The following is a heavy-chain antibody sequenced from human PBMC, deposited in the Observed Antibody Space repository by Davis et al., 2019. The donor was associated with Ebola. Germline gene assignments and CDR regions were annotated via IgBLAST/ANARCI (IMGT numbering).Heavy chain of an antibody. CDR2: VFPGDADT. J-gene: IGHJ6*02. CDR3: ASHRLSSSSLGGMDV. Sequence: GESLKISCKGSGYSFTSYWIGWVRQMPGKGLEWMGIVFPGDADTRYSPSFQGQVTISVDKSISTAYLQWSSLKASDTAMYYCASHRLSSSSLGGMDVWGQGTTVTVSS. V-gene: IGHV5-51*01. CDR1: GYSFTSYW. D-gene: IGHD6-6*01.